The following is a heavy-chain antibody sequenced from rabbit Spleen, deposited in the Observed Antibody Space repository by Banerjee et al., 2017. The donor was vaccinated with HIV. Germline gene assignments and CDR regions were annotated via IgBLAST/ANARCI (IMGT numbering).Heavy chain of an antibody. Sequence: QEQLVESGGGLVKPGASLTLTCKASGFSFSNKAVMCWVRQAPEKGLEWIGYIDPAFGITSYASWVNGRFSISRENAQNTLYLRLNSLTAADAATYFCVRDRANIGGDYGPYYFDLWGPETLVTVS. D-gene: IGHD2-1*01. CDR2: IDPAFGIT. J-gene: IGHJ4*01. CDR1: GFSFSNKA. CDR3: VRDRANIGGDYGPYYFDL. V-gene: IGHV1S47*01.